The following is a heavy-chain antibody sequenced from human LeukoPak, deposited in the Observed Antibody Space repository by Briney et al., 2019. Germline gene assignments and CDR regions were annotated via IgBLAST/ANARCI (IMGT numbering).Heavy chain of an antibody. Sequence: SVKVSCKASGGTFSSYAISWVRQAPGQGLEWMGGIIPIFGTANYAQKFQGRATITADESTSTAYMELSSLRSEDTAVYYCAREGGYYDSSGYVVRYFDYWGQGTLVTVSS. CDR3: AREGGYYDSSGYVVRYFDY. D-gene: IGHD3-22*01. V-gene: IGHV1-69*13. J-gene: IGHJ4*02. CDR1: GGTFSSYA. CDR2: IIPIFGTA.